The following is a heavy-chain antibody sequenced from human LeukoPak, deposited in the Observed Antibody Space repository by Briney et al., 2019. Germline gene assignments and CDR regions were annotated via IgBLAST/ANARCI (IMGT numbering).Heavy chain of an antibody. J-gene: IGHJ6*03. CDR1: GGSISSSSYY. CDR2: FYYSGNT. Sequence: SETLSLTCTVSGGSISSSSYYWGWIRQPPGKGLEWIESFYYSGNTYYNPSLKSRITISVDTSKNQFSLKLSSVTAADTAVYYCARLSSYYYYMDVWGKGTTVTVSS. V-gene: IGHV4-39*01. CDR3: ARLSSYYYYMDV.